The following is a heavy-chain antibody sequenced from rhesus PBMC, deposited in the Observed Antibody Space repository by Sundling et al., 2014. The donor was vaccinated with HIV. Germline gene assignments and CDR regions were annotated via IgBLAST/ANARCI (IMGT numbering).Heavy chain of an antibody. CDR2: IKRKADGETA. Sequence: EVRLVESEAGLVQPGGSLRLSCAASGFTFSNSWMSWVRQAPGKGLEWVARIKRKADGETADYAASIKGRFTISRDDSKNTLYLQMNSLKTEDTAVFYCTTDKYCTSDFCFDSRFAVWARESWSPSPQ. D-gene: IGHD2-2*01. V-gene: IGHV3-30*02. CDR3: TTDKYCTSDFCFDSRFAV. J-gene: IGHJ5-1*01. CDR1: GFTFSNSW.